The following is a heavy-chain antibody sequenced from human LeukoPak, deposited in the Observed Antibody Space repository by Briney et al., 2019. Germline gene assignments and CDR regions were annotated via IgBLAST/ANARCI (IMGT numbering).Heavy chain of an antibody. J-gene: IGHJ4*02. CDR1: GGSISSYY. Sequence: PSETLSLTCTVSGGSISSYYWGWIRQPPGKGPEWIGSIYHSGSTYYNPSLKSRVSISVDTSKNQFSLRLSSVTAADTAVYYCARDGDFYYLDYWGQGTLVTVSS. V-gene: IGHV4-38-2*02. CDR3: ARDGDFYYLDY. CDR2: IYHSGST.